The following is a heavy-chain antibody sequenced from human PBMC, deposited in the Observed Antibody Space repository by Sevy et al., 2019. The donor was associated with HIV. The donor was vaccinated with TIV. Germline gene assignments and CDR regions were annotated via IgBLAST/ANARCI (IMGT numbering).Heavy chain of an antibody. CDR2: IKADGSDK. V-gene: IGHV3-7*01. D-gene: IGHD3-16*01. J-gene: IGHJ4*02. Sequence: GGSLRLSCAAPGFPFIANRWNWFRQAPGKGLEWGANIKADGSDKHYADSVEGRFTISRDNAKNLLFLQMNSLRVEDTAVYYCAHETFGRFESWGQGTLVTVSS. CDR3: AHETFGRFES. CDR1: GFPFIANR.